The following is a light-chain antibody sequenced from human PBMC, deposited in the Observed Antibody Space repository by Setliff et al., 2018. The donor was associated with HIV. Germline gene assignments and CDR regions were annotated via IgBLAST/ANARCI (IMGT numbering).Light chain of an antibody. Sequence: QSVLTQPASVSGSPGQSITISCSGTRNDVGRYDLVSWYQQHPGKAPKLMIYQASRRPSGVSNRFSASKSGNTASLTTSGLQAEDEADYYCCSNTGSNTYVFGTGTKVTVL. V-gene: IGLV2-23*01. CDR3: CSNTGSNTYV. CDR1: RNDVGRYDL. CDR2: QAS. J-gene: IGLJ1*01.